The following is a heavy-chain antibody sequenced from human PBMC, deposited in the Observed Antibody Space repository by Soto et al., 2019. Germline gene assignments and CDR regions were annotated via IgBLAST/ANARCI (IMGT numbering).Heavy chain of an antibody. J-gene: IGHJ4*02. CDR3: ARDGDYVGSGRPPLLSR. CDR1: GGSITRGGYC. D-gene: IGHD3-10*01. CDR2: IYYSGST. Sequence: QVQLQESGPGLVKPSQTLSLTCTVSGGSITRGGYCWTWIRQHPVKGLEWMGHIYYSGSTSYNPFLKRRVTISIVTSKNQFSLKLTSVTAADTAVYYCARDGDYVGSGRPPLLSRWGQGTLVTVSS. V-gene: IGHV4-31*03.